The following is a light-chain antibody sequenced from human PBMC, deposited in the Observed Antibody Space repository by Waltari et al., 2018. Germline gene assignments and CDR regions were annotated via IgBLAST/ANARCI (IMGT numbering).Light chain of an antibody. J-gene: IGKJ1*01. CDR1: QNISRY. V-gene: IGKV1-39*01. Sequence: DIQMTHSPSPLSASIGDRVTITCRPSQNISRYFNWYQHEPGNAPTLLIHAASNLQSGVPARFSGSGSGTEYTLTISTLQHEDFAVYYCQQSYSSPPTFGRGTKVEIK. CDR3: QQSYSSPPT. CDR2: AAS.